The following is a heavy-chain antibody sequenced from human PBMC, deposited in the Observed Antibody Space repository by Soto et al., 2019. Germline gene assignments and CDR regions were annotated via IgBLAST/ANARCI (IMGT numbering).Heavy chain of an antibody. CDR3: ARVRGLLWFGELLGYFDY. CDR1: GGTFSSYA. Sequence: QVKLVQSGAEVKKTGSSVKVSCKASGGTFSSYAISWVRQAPGQGLEWMGGIIPIFGTANYAQKFQGRVTITADESTSTAYMELSSLRSEDTAVYYCARVRGLLWFGELLGYFDYWGQGTLVTVSS. J-gene: IGHJ4*02. D-gene: IGHD3-10*01. V-gene: IGHV1-69*01. CDR2: IIPIFGTA.